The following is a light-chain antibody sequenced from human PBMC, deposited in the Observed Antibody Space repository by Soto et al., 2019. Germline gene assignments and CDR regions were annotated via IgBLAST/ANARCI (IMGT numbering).Light chain of an antibody. CDR3: QQYENRPT. J-gene: IGKJ5*01. V-gene: IGKV1-33*01. Sequence: LQMAQSPSCLSASVSDRVVMTFQASQSINNYLNWYQQKPGRAPKLLIYDASNLEAGVPSRFRGSGSGTDFTFTISRLQPEDIATYYCQQYENRPTFGQGTRLEIK. CDR1: QSINNY. CDR2: DAS.